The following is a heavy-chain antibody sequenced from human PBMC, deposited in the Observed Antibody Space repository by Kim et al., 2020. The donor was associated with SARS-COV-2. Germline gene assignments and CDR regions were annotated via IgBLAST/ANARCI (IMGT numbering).Heavy chain of an antibody. V-gene: IGHV3-48*02. CDR2: ISSSSSTI. Sequence: GGSLRLSCAASGFTFSSYSMNWVRQAPGKGLEWVSCISSSSSTIYYADSVKGRFTISRDNAKNSLYLQMNSLRDEDTAVYYCAREFWQQLDLYDNWFDPWGQGTLVTVSS. J-gene: IGHJ5*02. CDR1: GFTFSSYS. D-gene: IGHD6-13*01. CDR3: AREFWQQLDLYDNWFDP.